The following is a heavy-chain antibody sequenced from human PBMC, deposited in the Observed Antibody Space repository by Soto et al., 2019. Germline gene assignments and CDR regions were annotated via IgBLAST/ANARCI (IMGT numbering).Heavy chain of an antibody. V-gene: IGHV4-34*01. CDR3: ARGGSSAGQVPFHF. CDR1: AGSFSHYY. D-gene: IGHD6-19*01. Sequence: QVQQQPWGAGLLKPSETLSLTCAVYAGSFSHYYWNWIRQSPGKGLEWIGKIKHSGSSNYNPSLRGRVSISVDMSKNQFSRGLPFGTAADTAVYYGARGGSSAGQVPFHFWGQGKMATAPS. J-gene: IGHJ3*01. CDR2: IKHSGSS.